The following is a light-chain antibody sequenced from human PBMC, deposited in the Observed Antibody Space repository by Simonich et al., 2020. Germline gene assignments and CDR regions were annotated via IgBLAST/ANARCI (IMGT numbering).Light chain of an antibody. V-gene: IGLV6-57*03. CDR1: SGSIASNY. CDR3: QSYDSSNHRGV. J-gene: IGLJ2*01. Sequence: NFMLTQPHSVSESPGKTVTISCTRSSGSIASNYVQWYQQPPGSAPTTVIYEDNQRPAGVPVRFSGSIDSSSNSASLTISGLKTEDEADYYCQSYDSSNHRGVFGGGTKLTVL. CDR2: EDN.